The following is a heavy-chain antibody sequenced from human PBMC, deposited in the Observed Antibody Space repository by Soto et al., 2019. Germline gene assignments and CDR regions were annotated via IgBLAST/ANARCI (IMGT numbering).Heavy chain of an antibody. CDR3: ARSSVEWSYFDY. CDR1: GFTFSSYS. V-gene: IGHV3-21*01. D-gene: IGHD3-3*01. CDR2: ISSRSSYI. J-gene: IGHJ4*02. Sequence: GGSLRLSCAASGFTFSSYSMNWVRQAPGKGLEWLSSISSRSSYIYYADSVKGRVTISRDDAKNSLYLQMNGLRAEDTAVYYCARSSVEWSYFDYWGQGTLVTVSS.